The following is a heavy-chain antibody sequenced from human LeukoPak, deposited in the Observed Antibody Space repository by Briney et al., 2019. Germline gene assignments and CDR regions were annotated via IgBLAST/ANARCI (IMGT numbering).Heavy chain of an antibody. CDR3: ARGLGDYGSDY. CDR2: IYYSGGT. V-gene: IGHV4-39*07. D-gene: IGHD4-17*01. J-gene: IGHJ4*02. Sequence: SETLSLTCTVSGGSISSSSYYWGWIRQPPGKGLEWIGSIYYSGGTYYNPSLKSRVTISVDTSKNQFSLKLSSVTAADTAVYYCARGLGDYGSDYWGQGTLVTVSS. CDR1: GGSISSSSYY.